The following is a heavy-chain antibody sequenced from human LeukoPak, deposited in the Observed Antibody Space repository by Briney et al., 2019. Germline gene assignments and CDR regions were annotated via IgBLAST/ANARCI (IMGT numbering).Heavy chain of an antibody. J-gene: IGHJ5*02. CDR2: INPNSGGT. Sequence: ASVKVSCKASGYTFTGYYMHWVRQAPGQGLEWMGWINPNSGGTNYAQKFQGRVTMTRDTSISTAYMELNRLRSDDTAVYYCARDESIAYENNWFDPWGQGTLVTVSS. CDR3: ARDESIAYENNWFDP. D-gene: IGHD6-6*01. CDR1: GYTFTGYY. V-gene: IGHV1-2*02.